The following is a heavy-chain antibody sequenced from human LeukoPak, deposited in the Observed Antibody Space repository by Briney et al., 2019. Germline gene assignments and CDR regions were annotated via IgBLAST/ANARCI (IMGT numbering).Heavy chain of an antibody. V-gene: IGHV3-30*03. D-gene: IGHD3-10*01. Sequence: GGSLRLSCAASGFTFSSYAMSWVRQAPGKGLEWVAVISYDGSNKYYADSVKGRFTISRDNSKNTVNLQMGSLRIEDTAIYHCARMTLYGSGTVDWGQGILVTVSS. CDR3: ARMTLYGSGTVD. CDR1: GFTFSSYA. CDR2: ISYDGSNK. J-gene: IGHJ4*02.